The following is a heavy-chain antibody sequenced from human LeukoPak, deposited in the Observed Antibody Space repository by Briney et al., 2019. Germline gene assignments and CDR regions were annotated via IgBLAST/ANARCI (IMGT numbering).Heavy chain of an antibody. CDR1: GFIFSTSW. CDR2: INPDGSVF. CDR3: ARDTTYGAADI. J-gene: IGHJ3*02. Sequence: GGSLRLSCEASGFIFSTSWMYWVRQAPGKGLEWVADINPDGSVFYYVDSVKGRFTISRDNARNTLYLQMNSLRDEDTAMYYCARDTTYGAADIWGQGTVATVTS. D-gene: IGHD4-17*01. V-gene: IGHV3-7*05.